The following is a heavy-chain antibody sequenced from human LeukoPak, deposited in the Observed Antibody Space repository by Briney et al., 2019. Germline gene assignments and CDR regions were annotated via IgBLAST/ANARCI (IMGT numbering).Heavy chain of an antibody. D-gene: IGHD6-19*01. V-gene: IGHV3-23*01. CDR1: GFTFSNTA. J-gene: IGHJ4*01. CDR3: AKGIYSSGWSYFDY. Sequence: GGSLRLSCAASGFTFSNTAMSWVRQAPGKGLEWVSTLSGSGITTYYADSVKGRFTISRDDSKNTLYLQMNSLRAEDTAVYYCAKGIYSSGWSYFDYWGHGTLVTVSS. CDR2: LSGSGITT.